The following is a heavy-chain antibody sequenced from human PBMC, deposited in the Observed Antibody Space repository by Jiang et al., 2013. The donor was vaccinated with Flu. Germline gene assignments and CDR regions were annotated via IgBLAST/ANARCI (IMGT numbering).Heavy chain of an antibody. CDR3: ARDQVGATQFYYGMDV. CDR2: ISYDGSNK. CDR1: GFTFSSYA. D-gene: IGHD1-26*01. V-gene: IGHV3-30-3*01. Sequence: VQLVESGGGLVQPGGSLRLSCAASGFTFSSYAMHWVRQAPGKGLEWVAVISYDGSNKYYADSVKGRFTISRDNSKNTLYLQMNSLRAEDTAVYYCARDQVGATQFYYGMDVWGQGTTVTVSS. J-gene: IGHJ6*02.